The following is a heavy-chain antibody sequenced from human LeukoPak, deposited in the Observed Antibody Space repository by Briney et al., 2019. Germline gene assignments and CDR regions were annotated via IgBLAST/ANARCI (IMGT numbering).Heavy chain of an antibody. CDR2: IYYSGST. CDR1: GGSISSSSYY. Sequence: PSETLSLTCTVSGGSISSSSYYWGWIRQPPGKGLEWIGSIYYSGSTYYNPSLKSRVTISVDTSKNQFSLKLSSVTAADTAVYYCARDIVVVAAARYNWFDPWGQGTLVTVSS. D-gene: IGHD2-15*01. V-gene: IGHV4-39*07. J-gene: IGHJ5*02. CDR3: ARDIVVVAAARYNWFDP.